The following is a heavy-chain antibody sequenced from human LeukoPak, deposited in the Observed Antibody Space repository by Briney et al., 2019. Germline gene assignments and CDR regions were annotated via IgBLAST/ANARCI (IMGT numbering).Heavy chain of an antibody. CDR2: IYYSGST. D-gene: IGHD3-22*01. V-gene: IGHV4-59*01. Sequence: SETLSLTCTVSGGSISSYYWSWIRQPPGKGLEWSGYIYYSGSTNYNPSLKSRVTISVDTSKTQFSLKLSSVTAADTAVYYCARGLVVVRHMDVWGKGTTVTISS. CDR3: ARGLVVVRHMDV. J-gene: IGHJ6*03. CDR1: GGSISSYY.